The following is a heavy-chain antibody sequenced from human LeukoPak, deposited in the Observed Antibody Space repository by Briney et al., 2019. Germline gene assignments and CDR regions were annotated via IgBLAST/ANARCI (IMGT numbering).Heavy chain of an antibody. Sequence: GGSLRLSCAASGFTFSSYGMHWVRQAPGKGLEWVAFIRYDGSNKYYADSVKGRFTISRDNSKNTLYLQMNSLRAEDTAVYYCAKEALGVDTARLNYYFDYWGQGTLVTVSS. V-gene: IGHV3-30*02. CDR2: IRYDGSNK. CDR1: GFTFSSYG. J-gene: IGHJ4*02. D-gene: IGHD5-18*01. CDR3: AKEALGVDTARLNYYFDY.